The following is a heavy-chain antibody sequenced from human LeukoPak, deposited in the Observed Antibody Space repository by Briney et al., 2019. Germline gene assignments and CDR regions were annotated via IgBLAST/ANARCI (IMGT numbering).Heavy chain of an antibody. CDR2: IYSDGST. CDR1: GFTVSSNY. J-gene: IGHJ6*02. Sequence: GGSLRLSCAASGFTVSSNYISWVRQAPGKGLEWVSIIYSDGSTYYADSVKDRFTISRDNSKNTLYFQMNSLRVEDTAVYYCARDGGYTYGYPGLSYHYYYGMDVWGQGTTVTVSS. CDR3: ARDGGYTYGYPGLSYHYYYGMDV. D-gene: IGHD5-18*01. V-gene: IGHV3-66*01.